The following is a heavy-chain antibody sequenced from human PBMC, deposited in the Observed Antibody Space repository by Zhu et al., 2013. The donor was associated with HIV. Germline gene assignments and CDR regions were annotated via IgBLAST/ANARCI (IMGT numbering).Heavy chain of an antibody. CDR3: ARAVGYCSSTSCYTSYYYYYGMDV. J-gene: IGHJ6*02. V-gene: IGHV1-69*01. D-gene: IGHD2-2*02. CDR1: GGTFSSYA. Sequence: QVQLVQSGAEVKKPGSSVKVSCKASGGTFSSYAISWVRQAPGQGLEWMGGIIPIFGTANYAQKFQGRVTITADESTSTAYMELSSLRSEDTGRVLTGARAVGYCSSTSCYTSYYYYYGMDVWGQGTTVTVS. CDR2: IIPIFGTA.